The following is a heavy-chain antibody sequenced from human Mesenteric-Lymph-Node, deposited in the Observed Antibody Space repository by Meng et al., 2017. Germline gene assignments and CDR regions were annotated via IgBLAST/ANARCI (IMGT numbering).Heavy chain of an antibody. D-gene: IGHD2-2*01. J-gene: IGHJ6*02. CDR3: ARALDVVPAAMRAYYYYYYGMDV. Sequence: GGSLRLSCAASGFTFSSYAMHWVRQAPGKGLEWVAVISYDGSNKYYADSVKGRFTISRDNSKNTLYLQMNSLRAEDTAVYYCARALDVVPAAMRAYYYYYYGMDVWGQGTTVTVSS. CDR1: GFTFSSYA. CDR2: ISYDGSNK. V-gene: IGHV3-30*04.